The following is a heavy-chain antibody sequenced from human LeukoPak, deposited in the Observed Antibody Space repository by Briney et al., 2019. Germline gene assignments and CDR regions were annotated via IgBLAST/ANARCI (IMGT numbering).Heavy chain of an antibody. J-gene: IGHJ4*02. CDR2: IYWDDDE. D-gene: IGHD2-15*01. CDR3: AHGVRRAHCSGGSCYNFDY. Sequence: TLSLTCTVSGTSITSYYWSWNRQPPGKALEWLAIIYWDDDERYSPSLKSRLTLIKDTSRNQVVLAMTNMDPVDTATYYCAHGVRRAHCSGGSCYNFDYWGQGTLVTVSS. CDR1: GTSITSYYW. V-gene: IGHV2-5*08.